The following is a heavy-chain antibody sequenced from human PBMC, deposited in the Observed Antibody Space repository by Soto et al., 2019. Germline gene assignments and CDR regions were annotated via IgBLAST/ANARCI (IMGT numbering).Heavy chain of an antibody. Sequence: ASVKVSCKASGYTFTNFGFSWVRQAPGQGLEWMGWISVYNGKTDYAQKFLGRVTLTTDTSTSTAYMELRSLRSDDTAVYYCARDLVATSTEYWGQGTPVTVSS. CDR1: GYTFTNFG. CDR3: ARDLVATSTEY. D-gene: IGHD5-12*01. J-gene: IGHJ4*02. V-gene: IGHV1-18*01. CDR2: ISVYNGKT.